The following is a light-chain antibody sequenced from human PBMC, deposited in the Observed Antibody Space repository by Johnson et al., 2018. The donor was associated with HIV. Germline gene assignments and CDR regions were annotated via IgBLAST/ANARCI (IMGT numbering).Light chain of an antibody. CDR2: DNH. V-gene: IGLV1-51*01. J-gene: IGLJ1*01. Sequence: QSVLTQPPSVSAAPGQKVIISCSGSSSNIGKNYVSWYQQLPGTAPKLLIFDNHKRPSGITDRFSGSKSGTSATLGITGLQTGDEADYYCGTWDSSLSAYVFGTGTKVTVL. CDR3: GTWDSSLSAYV. CDR1: SSNIGKNY.